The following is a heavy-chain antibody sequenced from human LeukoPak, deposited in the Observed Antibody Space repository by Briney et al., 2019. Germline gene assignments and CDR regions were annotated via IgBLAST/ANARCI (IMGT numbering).Heavy chain of an antibody. CDR3: ARVDDLDAFDM. V-gene: IGHV3-7*03. CDR1: GFTFSTSW. Sequence: GGSLRLSCAASGFTFSTSWMSWVRQVPGKGLEWVANIKKDGSETYYVDSVKGRFTISRDNAKNSLYLQMNSLRAEDTAMYYCARVDDLDAFDMWGQGTMVTVSS. J-gene: IGHJ3*02. D-gene: IGHD2-2*03. CDR2: IKKDGSET.